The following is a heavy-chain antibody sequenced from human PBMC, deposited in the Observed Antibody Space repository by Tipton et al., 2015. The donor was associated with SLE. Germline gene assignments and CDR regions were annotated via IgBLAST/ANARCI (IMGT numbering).Heavy chain of an antibody. D-gene: IGHD1-1*01. V-gene: IGHV3-21*01. CDR1: GFTLSDYG. Sequence: VQLVQSGGGLVKPGGSLRLSCAASGFTLSDYGMSWVRQAPGKGLEWVSSISGSSTYIFHTDSVRGRFTISRDNAKNSLFLQMDSLRADDTAVYYCARALGYTYRSSLDYWGQGTLVTVSS. CDR2: ISGSSTYI. CDR3: ARALGYTYRSSLDY. J-gene: IGHJ4*01.